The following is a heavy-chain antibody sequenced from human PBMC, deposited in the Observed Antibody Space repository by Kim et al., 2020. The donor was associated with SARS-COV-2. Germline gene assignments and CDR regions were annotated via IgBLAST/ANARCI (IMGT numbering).Heavy chain of an antibody. J-gene: IGHJ2*01. CDR3: ARDSGRSGGLNWYFDH. CDR2: INPNSGGT. D-gene: IGHD6-19*01. V-gene: IGHV1-2*04. Sequence: ASVKVSCKASGYTFTGYYMHWVRQAPGQGLEWMGWINPNSGGTNYAQKFQGWVTMTRDTSISTAYMELSRLRSDDTAVYYCARDSGRSGGLNWYFDHWGRGTLVTVSS. CDR1: GYTFTGYY.